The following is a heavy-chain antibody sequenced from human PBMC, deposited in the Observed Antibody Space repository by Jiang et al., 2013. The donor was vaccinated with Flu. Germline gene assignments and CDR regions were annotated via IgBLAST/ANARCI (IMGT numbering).Heavy chain of an antibody. V-gene: IGHV4-59*01. CDR2: IHSSGSY. D-gene: IGHD3-3*01. Sequence: RQSPGKELEWIGYIHSSGSYQLNPSLKSRLTISVDTSKNQFSLNLKSVTTADTAVYYCARVAAYSDFWSGYSDLDYWGQGTLVTVSS. J-gene: IGHJ4*02. CDR3: ARVAAYSDFWSGYSDLDY.